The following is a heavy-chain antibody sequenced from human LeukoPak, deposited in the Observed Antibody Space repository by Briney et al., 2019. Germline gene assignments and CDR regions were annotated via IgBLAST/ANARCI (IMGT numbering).Heavy chain of an antibody. V-gene: IGHV1-58*02. CDR2: IVVGSGNT. J-gene: IGHJ1*01. CDR3: AAGIGSRPEYFHY. Sequence: RASVKVSCKASGFTFTSSVMQWVRQARGQRLEWIGWIVVGSGNTNYARKFQERVTITRDKSTSTAYMELSSLRSEDTAVYYCAAGIGSRPEYFHYWGQGTLVTVSS. CDR1: GFTFTSSV. D-gene: IGHD1-26*01.